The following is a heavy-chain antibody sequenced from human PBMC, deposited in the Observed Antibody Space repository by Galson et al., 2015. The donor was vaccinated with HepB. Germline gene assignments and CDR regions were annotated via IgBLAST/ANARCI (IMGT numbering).Heavy chain of an antibody. J-gene: IGHJ4*02. CDR2: IKQDGNEK. CDR1: GFTFNDYW. V-gene: IGHV3-7*01. D-gene: IGHD5-12*01. Sequence: SLRLSCAASGFTFNDYWMAWVRQAPGKGLEWVANIKQDGNEKYYVGSVKGRFTISRDNSKNTLYLQMNSLRTDDSAVYFCAKDSIVGTEIDYWGQGTLVTVYS. CDR3: AKDSIVGTEIDY.